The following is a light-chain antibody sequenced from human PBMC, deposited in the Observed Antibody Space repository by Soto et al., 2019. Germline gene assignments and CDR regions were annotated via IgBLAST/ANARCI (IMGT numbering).Light chain of an antibody. Sequence: ENVLAQSPPTWSVSPGARATLYCRASDTINIYLAWYQQKPGQAPRLLIYGASTRATGIPDRFSGSGSGTDFTLTISRLEPEDFAVYYCQQYGSSPITFGQGTRLEIK. CDR2: GAS. J-gene: IGKJ5*01. CDR1: DTINIY. CDR3: QQYGSSPIT. V-gene: IGKV3-20*01.